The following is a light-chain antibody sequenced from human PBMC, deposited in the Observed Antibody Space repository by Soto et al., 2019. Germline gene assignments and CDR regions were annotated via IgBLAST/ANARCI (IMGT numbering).Light chain of an antibody. V-gene: IGKV3-11*01. CDR2: EAS. Sequence: EIVLTQSPATLSLSPGERATLSCRASQSVSTYLAWYQQKPGQAPGLLIYEASTRATGIPARFSGSGSGTDFTLTISSLEPEDFAVYYCQQHAHWPLTFGGGTKVDI. J-gene: IGKJ4*01. CDR3: QQHAHWPLT. CDR1: QSVSTY.